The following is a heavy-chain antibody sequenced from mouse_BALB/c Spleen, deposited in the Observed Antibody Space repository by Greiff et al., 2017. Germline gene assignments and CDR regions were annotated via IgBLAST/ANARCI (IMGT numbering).Heavy chain of an antibody. D-gene: IGHD2-4*01. J-gene: IGHJ3*01. CDR3: ARISTMITTGFAY. CDR1: GFSLTSYG. Sequence: VKLMESGPGLVAPSQSLSITCTVSGFSLTSYGVHWVRQPPGKGLEWLGVIWAGGSTNYNSALMSRLSISKDNSKSQVFLKMNSLQTDDTAMYYCARISTMITTGFAYWGQGTLVTVSA. CDR2: IWAGGST. V-gene: IGHV2-9*02.